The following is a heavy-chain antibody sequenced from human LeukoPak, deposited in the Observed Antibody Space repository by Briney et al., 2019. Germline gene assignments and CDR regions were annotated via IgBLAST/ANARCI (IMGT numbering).Heavy chain of an antibody. D-gene: IGHD5-24*01. J-gene: IGHJ4*02. Sequence: GGSLRLSCTASGFTFSSYWMHWVRQAPGKGLVWVSRINSDGGSASYADSVKGRFTISRDNAQNTLYLQMNSLRAEDTAVYYCARRIQGMAPYYFDYWGQGTLVTVSS. CDR1: GFTFSSYW. CDR2: INSDGGSA. CDR3: ARRIQGMAPYYFDY. V-gene: IGHV3-74*01.